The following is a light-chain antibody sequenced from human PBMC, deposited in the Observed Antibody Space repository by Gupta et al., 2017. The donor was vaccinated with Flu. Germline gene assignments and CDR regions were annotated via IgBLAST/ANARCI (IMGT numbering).Light chain of an antibody. J-gene: IGLJ1*01. CDR2: DNL. Sequence: SYLLTQPDSVSVAPGRTAILNSGGNKFGSKNVQWYQQKPGQAPALVVYDNLDRPSGIPERFSGSNTGNTATLTISRVEAGDEADYYCQLWDSSSNQYVFGSGTKVTVL. V-gene: IGLV3-21*02. CDR1: KFGSKN. CDR3: QLWDSSSNQYV.